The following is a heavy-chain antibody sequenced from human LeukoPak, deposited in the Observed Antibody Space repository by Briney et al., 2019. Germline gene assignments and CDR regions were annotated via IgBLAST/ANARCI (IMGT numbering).Heavy chain of an antibody. J-gene: IGHJ4*02. V-gene: IGHV3-21*01. CDR2: ISSSSTDI. CDR3: ARELPFDY. D-gene: IGHD1-26*01. Sequence: PGGSLRLSCAASGFTFSTYSMNWVRQAPGKGLEWVSSISSSSTDIYYGDSVKGRFTISRDNAKNSLYLQMNSLRAEDTAVYYCARELPFDYWGQGTLVTVSS. CDR1: GFTFSTYS.